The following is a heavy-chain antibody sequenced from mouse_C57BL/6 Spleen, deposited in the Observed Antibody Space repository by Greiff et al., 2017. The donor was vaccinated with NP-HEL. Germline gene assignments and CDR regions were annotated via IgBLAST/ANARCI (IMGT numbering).Heavy chain of an antibody. Sequence: EVQLHQSGPELVKPGASVKISCKASGYTFTDYYMNWVKQSHGKSLEWIGDINPNNGGTSYNQKFKGKATLTVDKSSSTAYMELRSLTSEDSAVYYCARYGTVVAHWYFDVWGTGTTVTVSS. CDR3: ARYGTVVAHWYFDV. V-gene: IGHV1-26*01. J-gene: IGHJ1*03. CDR2: INPNNGGT. CDR1: GYTFTDYY. D-gene: IGHD1-1*01.